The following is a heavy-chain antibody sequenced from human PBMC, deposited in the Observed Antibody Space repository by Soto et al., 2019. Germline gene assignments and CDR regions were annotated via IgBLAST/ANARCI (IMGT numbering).Heavy chain of an antibody. CDR3: TTDKTVAGSAGGMDV. D-gene: IGHD6-19*01. V-gene: IGHV3-15*01. Sequence: PGGSLRLSCAASGFTFSNAWMSWVRQAPGKGLEWVGRIKSKTDGGTTDYAAPVKGRFTISRADSKNTLYLQMNSLKTEDTAVYYCTTDKTVAGSAGGMDVWGQGTKVTVSS. CDR2: IKSKTDGGTT. J-gene: IGHJ6*02. CDR1: GFTFSNAW.